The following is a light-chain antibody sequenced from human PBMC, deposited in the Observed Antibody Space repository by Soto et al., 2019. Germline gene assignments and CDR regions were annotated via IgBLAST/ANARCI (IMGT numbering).Light chain of an antibody. CDR3: QHFYPTPPVT. J-gene: IGKJ5*01. CDR1: QSISSY. CDR2: AAS. V-gene: IGKV1-39*01. Sequence: DIQMTQSPSSLSASLGDRVTITCLASQSISSYLNWYQQRPGRAPKLLIYAASTLQSGVPSRFSGSGSGTDFTLTISNLQPEDFATYYCQHFYPTPPVTFGQGTRLEIK.